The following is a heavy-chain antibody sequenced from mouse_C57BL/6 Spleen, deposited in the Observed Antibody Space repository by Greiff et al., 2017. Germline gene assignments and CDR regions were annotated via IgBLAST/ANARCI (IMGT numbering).Heavy chain of an antibody. V-gene: IGHV5-17*01. Sequence: EVQRVESGGGLVKPGGSLKLSCAASGFTFSDYGMHWVRQAPGKGLEWVGYISSGSSTIYYADTVKGRFTLSRDNAKNTLFLQMTSLRSEDTAMYYCARNGYYVPDFDYWGQGTTLTVSS. CDR1: GFTFSDYG. D-gene: IGHD2-3*01. J-gene: IGHJ2*01. CDR2: ISSGSSTI. CDR3: ARNGYYVPDFDY.